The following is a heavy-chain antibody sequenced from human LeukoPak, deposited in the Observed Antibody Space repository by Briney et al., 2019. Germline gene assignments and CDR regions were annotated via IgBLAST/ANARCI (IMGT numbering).Heavy chain of an antibody. J-gene: IGHJ4*02. D-gene: IGHD3-10*01. CDR1: GFTFSSYS. CDR2: ISSSSSYI. V-gene: IGHV3-21*01. CDR3: ATFGVRGVISY. Sequence: GGPLRLSCAASGFTFSSYSMNWVRQAPGKGLEWVSSISSSSSYIYYADSVKGRFTISRDNAKNSLYLQMNSLRAEDTAVYYCATFGVRGVISYWGQGTLVTVSS.